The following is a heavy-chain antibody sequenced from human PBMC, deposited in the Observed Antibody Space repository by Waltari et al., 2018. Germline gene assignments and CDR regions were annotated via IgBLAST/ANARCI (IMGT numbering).Heavy chain of an antibody. Sequence: QVQLVQSGAEVKKPGASVTVSCKASGYTVTSYGISWVRQAPVKVLEWMGWISAYNGNTNYAQKLQGRVTMTTDTSTSTAYMELRSLRSDDTAVYYCARDRRAVAGRYYYYYYMDVWGKGTTVTVSS. V-gene: IGHV1-18*01. CDR1: GYTVTSYG. J-gene: IGHJ6*03. D-gene: IGHD6-19*01. CDR3: ARDRRAVAGRYYYYYYMDV. CDR2: ISAYNGNT.